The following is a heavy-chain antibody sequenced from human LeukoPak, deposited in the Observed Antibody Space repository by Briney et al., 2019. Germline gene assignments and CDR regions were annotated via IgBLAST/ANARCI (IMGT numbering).Heavy chain of an antibody. Sequence: SVKVSCKASGGTFISYAISWVRQAPGQGLEWMGGIIPIFGTANYAQKFQGRVTITADESTSTAYMELSSLRSEDTAVYYCARSKYSSSWSYYYYGMDVWGQGTTVTVSS. V-gene: IGHV1-69*13. CDR2: IIPIFGTA. J-gene: IGHJ6*02. CDR3: ARSKYSSSWSYYYYGMDV. CDR1: GGTFISYA. D-gene: IGHD6-13*01.